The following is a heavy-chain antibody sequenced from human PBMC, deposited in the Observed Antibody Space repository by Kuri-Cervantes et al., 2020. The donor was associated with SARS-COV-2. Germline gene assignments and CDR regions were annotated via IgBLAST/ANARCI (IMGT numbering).Heavy chain of an antibody. D-gene: IGHD7-27*01. CDR1: GGSFSGYY. V-gene: IGHV4-34*01. CDR3: ASALGF. J-gene: IGHJ1*01. CDR2: INHSGST. Sequence: SETLSLTCAVYGGSFSGYYWSWIRQPPGKVLEWIGKINHSGSTNYNPSLKSRVTISVDTSKNQFSLNLSSVTAADTAIYYCASALGFWGRGTLVTVSS.